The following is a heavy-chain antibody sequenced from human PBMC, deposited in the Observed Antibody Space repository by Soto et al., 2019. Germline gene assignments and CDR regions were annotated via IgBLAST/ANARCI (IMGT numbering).Heavy chain of an antibody. V-gene: IGHV4-59*07. D-gene: IGHD2-15*01. J-gene: IGHJ4*02. Sequence: SDTMSLTCTASGESISSYYWTWLRKPTGKGREWIGYIYYSGSTNYNPSLKSRVTISVDTSKNQFSLKLSSVTAADTAVYYCAILGGCSGGSCYSPNYDYWGQGTLVTVSS. CDR3: AILGGCSGGSCYSPNYDY. CDR1: GESISSYY. CDR2: IYYSGST.